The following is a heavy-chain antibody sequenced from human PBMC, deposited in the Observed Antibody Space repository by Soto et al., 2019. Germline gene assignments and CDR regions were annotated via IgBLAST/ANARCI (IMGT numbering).Heavy chain of an antibody. J-gene: IGHJ5*02. CDR3: ARAVSTSTFFFDA. CDR1: GFTFSSSA. CDR2: ISSDGHNK. V-gene: IGHV3-30-3*01. Sequence: QVQLVESWGGAVHPGRSLPVSCAASGFTFSSSAMHWFRQAPGKGLEWVAVISSDGHNKFYADFVEGRFSISRDNSKNKLSLEVNSLTAEDTAVYYCARAVSTSTFFFDAWGRGTPVTVSS. D-gene: IGHD2-2*01.